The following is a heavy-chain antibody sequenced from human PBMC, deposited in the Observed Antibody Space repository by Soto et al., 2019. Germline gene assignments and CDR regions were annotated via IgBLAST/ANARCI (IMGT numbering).Heavy chain of an antibody. CDR3: ARAESSPHRPYYYYGMDV. CDR1: GGTFSSYA. J-gene: IGHJ6*02. V-gene: IGHV1-69*13. CDR2: IIPIFGTA. Sequence: AASVKVSCKASGGTFSSYAISWVRQAPGQGLEWMGGIIPIFGTANYAQKFQGRVTITADESTSTAYMELSSLRSEDTAVYYCARAESSPHRPYYYYGMDVWGQGTTVTVSS. D-gene: IGHD3-16*02.